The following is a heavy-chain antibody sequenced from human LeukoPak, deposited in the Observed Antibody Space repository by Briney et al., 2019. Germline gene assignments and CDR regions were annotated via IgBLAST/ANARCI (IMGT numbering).Heavy chain of an antibody. Sequence: GGSLRLSCAASGFTFSSCSMNWVRQAPGKGLEWVSYISSSSSTIYYADSVKGRFTISRDNAKNSLYLQMNSLRAEDTALYYCAKENYYGSGSYFYYFDYWGQGTLVTVSS. D-gene: IGHD3-10*01. CDR1: GFTFSSCS. CDR2: ISSSSSTI. CDR3: AKENYYGSGSYFYYFDY. V-gene: IGHV3-48*04. J-gene: IGHJ4*02.